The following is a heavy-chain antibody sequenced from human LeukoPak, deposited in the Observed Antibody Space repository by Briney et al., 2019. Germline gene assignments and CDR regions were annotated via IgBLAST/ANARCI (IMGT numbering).Heavy chain of an antibody. CDR2: INHSGST. Sequence: KSSETLSLTCAVYGGSFSGYYWSWIRQPPGKGLEWIGEINHSGSTNYNPSLKSRVTISVDTSKNQFSLKLSSVTAADTAVYYCARDSYGYSYGRHFDYWGQGTLVTVSS. J-gene: IGHJ4*02. D-gene: IGHD5-18*01. CDR1: GGSFSGYY. V-gene: IGHV4-34*01. CDR3: ARDSYGYSYGRHFDY.